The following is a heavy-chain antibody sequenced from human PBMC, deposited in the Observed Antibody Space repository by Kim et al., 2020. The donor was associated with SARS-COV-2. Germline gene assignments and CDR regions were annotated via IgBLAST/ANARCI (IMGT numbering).Heavy chain of an antibody. V-gene: IGHV3-30*18. Sequence: GGSLRLSCAASGFTFSSYGMHWVRQAPGKGLEWVAVISYDGSNKYYADSVKGRFTISRDNSKNTLYLQMNSLRAEDTAVYYCAKSIVVVPAAIRLGNYY. CDR3: AKSIVVVPAAIRLGNYY. J-gene: IGHJ6*01. D-gene: IGHD2-2*02. CDR1: GFTFSSYG. CDR2: ISYDGSNK.